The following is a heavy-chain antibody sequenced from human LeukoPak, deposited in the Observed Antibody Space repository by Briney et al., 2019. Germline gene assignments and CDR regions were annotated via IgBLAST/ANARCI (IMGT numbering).Heavy chain of an antibody. V-gene: IGHV1-2*02. J-gene: IGHJ4*02. D-gene: IGHD2-2*02. Sequence: ASVKVSCKASGYTFTGYYMHCVRQAPGQGLKWMGWINPNSGGTNYAQKFQGRVTMTRDTSISTAYMELSRLRSDDTAVYYCARGTVVPAAILVYWGQGTLVTVSS. CDR3: ARGTVVPAAILVY. CDR2: INPNSGGT. CDR1: GYTFTGYY.